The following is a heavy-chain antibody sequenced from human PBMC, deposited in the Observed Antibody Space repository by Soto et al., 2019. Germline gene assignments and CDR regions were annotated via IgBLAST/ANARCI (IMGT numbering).Heavy chain of an antibody. J-gene: IGHJ4*02. D-gene: IGHD3-10*01. CDR2: IYYSGST. V-gene: IGHV4-59*08. Sequence: SQTLSLTCTVSGGSIIRDYWSWILQPPGKGLEWIGYIYYSGSTNYNPSLKSRVTISVDTSKNQFSLKLSSVTAADTAVYYCASSGWFGESILYYWGQGTLVTVSS. CDR1: GGSIIRDY. CDR3: ASSGWFGESILYY.